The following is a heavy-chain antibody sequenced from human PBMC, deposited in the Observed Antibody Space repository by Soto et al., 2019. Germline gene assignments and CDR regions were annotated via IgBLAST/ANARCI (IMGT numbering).Heavy chain of an antibody. J-gene: IGHJ4*02. Sequence: SLTLCRETTGGSNSIHPISRVRKAPGQGLEWMGGIIPIFGTANYAQKFQGRVTITADESTSTAYMELSSLRSDYSAVYYCATSAHEVLDFLVQGTLV. D-gene: IGHD1-1*01. V-gene: IGHV1-69*13. CDR2: IIPIFGTA. CDR3: ATSAHEVLDF. CDR1: GGSNSIHP.